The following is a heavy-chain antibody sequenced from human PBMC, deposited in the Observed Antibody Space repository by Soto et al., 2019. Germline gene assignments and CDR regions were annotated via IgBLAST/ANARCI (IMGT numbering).Heavy chain of an antibody. CDR2: INHSGST. D-gene: IGHD5-18*01. Sequence: SETLSLTCAVYGGSFSGYYWSWIRQPPGKGLEWIGEINHSGSTNYNPSLKSRVTISVDTSKNQFSLKLSSVTAADTAVYYCARSGYSYGDNWFDPWGQGTLVTVSS. CDR3: ARSGYSYGDNWFDP. J-gene: IGHJ5*02. V-gene: IGHV4-34*01. CDR1: GGSFSGYY.